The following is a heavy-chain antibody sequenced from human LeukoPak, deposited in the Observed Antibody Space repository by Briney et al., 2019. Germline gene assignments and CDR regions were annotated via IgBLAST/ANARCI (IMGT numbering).Heavy chain of an antibody. J-gene: IGHJ4*02. Sequence: PGGSLRLSCAASGFTFDDYAMHWVRQAPGKGLEWVSGISWNSGSIGYADSVKGRFTISRDNSKNTLYLQMNSLRAEDTAVYYCARDSHGYSYGYFGHWGQGTLVTVSS. CDR2: ISWNSGSI. CDR1: GFTFDDYA. CDR3: ARDSHGYSYGYFGH. V-gene: IGHV3-9*01. D-gene: IGHD5-18*01.